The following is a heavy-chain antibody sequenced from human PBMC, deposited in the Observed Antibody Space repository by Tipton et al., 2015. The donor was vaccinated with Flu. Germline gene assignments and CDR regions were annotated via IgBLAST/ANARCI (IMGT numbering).Heavy chain of an antibody. V-gene: IGHV3-7*03. Sequence: SLRLSCAASGFTFSSYWMHWVRQAPGKGLEWVANIKEDGSVKYYLDSVMGRFTISRDNAKSSLFLQMNSLGAEDTAVYYCARQLGGGDCYWGQGTLVTVSS. CDR3: ARQLGGGDCY. CDR2: IKEDGSVK. J-gene: IGHJ4*02. D-gene: IGHD2-21*01. CDR1: GFTFSSYW.